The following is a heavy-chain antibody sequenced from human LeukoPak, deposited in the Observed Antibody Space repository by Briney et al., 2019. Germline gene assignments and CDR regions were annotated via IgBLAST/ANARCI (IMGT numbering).Heavy chain of an antibody. V-gene: IGHV5-51*01. CDR2: IYSGDSDT. J-gene: IGHJ6*02. Sequence: GESLKISCKGSGYSFTSYWIGWVRQMPGKGLEWMGIIYSGDSDTRYSPSFQGQVTISADKSISTAYLQWSSLKASDTAMYYCARHRGSGSYYPLYYYYGMDVWGQGTTVTVSS. CDR1: GYSFTSYW. D-gene: IGHD3-10*01. CDR3: ARHRGSGSYYPLYYYYGMDV.